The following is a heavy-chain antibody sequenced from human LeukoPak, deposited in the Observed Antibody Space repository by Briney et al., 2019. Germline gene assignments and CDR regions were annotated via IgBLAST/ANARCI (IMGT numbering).Heavy chain of an antibody. CDR1: GYSISSGYY. CDR3: ARLPKKSGVDY. CDR2: IYHSGST. V-gene: IGHV4-38-2*01. Sequence: PSETLSLTCAVSGYSISSGYYWGWIRQPPGKGLERIGSIYHSGSTYYNPSLKSRVTISVDTSKNQFSLKLSSVTAADTAVYYCARLPKKSGVDYWGQGTLVTVSS. D-gene: IGHD1-1*01. J-gene: IGHJ4*02.